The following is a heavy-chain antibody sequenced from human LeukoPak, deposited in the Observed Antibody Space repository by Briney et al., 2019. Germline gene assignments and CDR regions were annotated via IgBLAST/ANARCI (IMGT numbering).Heavy chain of an antibody. D-gene: IGHD3-9*01. CDR3: ATHDFLTEYPYFDY. Sequence: GGSLRLSCAASGFIFSRYWMSWVRQAPGKGLEWVANIKQDGSQEYYVDSVKGRFTISRDNTKNSLYLQMSILRAEDTAVYYCATHDFLTEYPYFDYWGQGTLVTVSS. V-gene: IGHV3-7*01. J-gene: IGHJ4*02. CDR1: GFIFSRYW. CDR2: IKQDGSQE.